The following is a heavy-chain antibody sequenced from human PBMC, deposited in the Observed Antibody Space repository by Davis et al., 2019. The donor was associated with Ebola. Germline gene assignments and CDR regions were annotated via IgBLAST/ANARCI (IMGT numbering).Heavy chain of an antibody. Sequence: GGSLRLSCAVPGFSFSSYWMTWVRQAPGKGLEWVGNIKQDGSEKYYVDSVKGRFTISRDNAKNSLYLQMNSLRAEYTAVYYCARAGWDIVVVPAAHHTFDYWGQGTLVTVSS. CDR2: IKQDGSEK. CDR3: ARAGWDIVVVPAAHHTFDY. V-gene: IGHV3-7*01. D-gene: IGHD2-2*01. J-gene: IGHJ4*02. CDR1: GFSFSSYW.